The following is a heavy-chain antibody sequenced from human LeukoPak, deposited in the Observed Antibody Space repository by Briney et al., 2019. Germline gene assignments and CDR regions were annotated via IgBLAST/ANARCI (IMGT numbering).Heavy chain of an antibody. CDR1: GGSISSYY. J-gene: IGHJ4*02. Sequence: SSETLSLTCTVSGGSISSYYWSWLRQPPGKGLEWIGYIYYSGSTNYNPSLKSRVTISVDTSKNQFSLKLSSVTAADTAVYYCARVEGIRHSSSWYFDYWGQGTLVTVSS. CDR3: ARVEGIRHSSSWYFDY. CDR2: IYYSGST. V-gene: IGHV4-59*01. D-gene: IGHD6-13*01.